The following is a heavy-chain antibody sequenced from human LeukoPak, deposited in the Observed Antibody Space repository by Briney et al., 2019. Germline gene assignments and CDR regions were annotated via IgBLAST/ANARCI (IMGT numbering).Heavy chain of an antibody. CDR1: GGSISSYY. CDR2: IYYSGST. CDR3: ARSTAYDFWSGRLNWLDP. J-gene: IGHJ5*02. D-gene: IGHD3-3*01. Sequence: SETLSLTCTVSGGSISSYYWSWIRQPPGKGLEWIGYIYYSGSTNYNPSLKSRVTISVDTSKNQFSLKLSSVTAADTAVYYCARSTAYDFWSGRLNWLDPWGQGTLVTVSS. V-gene: IGHV4-59*01.